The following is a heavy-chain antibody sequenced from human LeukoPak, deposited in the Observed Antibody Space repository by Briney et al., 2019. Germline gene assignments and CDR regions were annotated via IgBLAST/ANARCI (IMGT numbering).Heavy chain of an antibody. J-gene: IGHJ6*03. Sequence: ASVKVPCKASGYTFTSYGISWVRQAPGQGLEWMGWISAYNGNTNYAQKLQGRVTMTTDTSTSTAYMELRSLRSDDTAVYYCARSVVVTAHYYYMDVWGKGTTVTVSS. D-gene: IGHD2-21*02. V-gene: IGHV1-18*01. CDR3: ARSVVVTAHYYYMDV. CDR2: ISAYNGNT. CDR1: GYTFTSYG.